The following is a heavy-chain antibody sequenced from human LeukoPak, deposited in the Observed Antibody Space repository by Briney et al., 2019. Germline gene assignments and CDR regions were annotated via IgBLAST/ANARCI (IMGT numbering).Heavy chain of an antibody. D-gene: IGHD3-10*01. CDR2: INSGGSGI. Sequence: GGSLRLSCAASGFNFASNWMHWVRQTPGKGLMWVSRINSGGSGISYADSVKGRFTTSRDNTKNTFYLQMNSLRVEDTAVYYCLLIISGGSSQKWGQGTLVTVSS. J-gene: IGHJ1*01. CDR3: LLIISGGSSQK. CDR1: GFNFASNW. V-gene: IGHV3-74*01.